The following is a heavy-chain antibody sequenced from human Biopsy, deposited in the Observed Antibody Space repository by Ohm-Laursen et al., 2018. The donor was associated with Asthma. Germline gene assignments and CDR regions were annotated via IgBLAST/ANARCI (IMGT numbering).Heavy chain of an antibody. V-gene: IGHV3-30*04. D-gene: IGHD2-21*02. J-gene: IGHJ6*02. Sequence: LSLTCAASGFTFDNYTMHWVRQAPGKGLEWVTIISYDGRNTYYADSVEGRFTVSRDNSKNTLFLQMSSLRPEDTAVYYCARGGLHYYEYYGMDVWGQGTTVTVSS. CDR3: ARGGLHYYEYYGMDV. CDR2: ISYDGRNT. CDR1: GFTFDNYT.